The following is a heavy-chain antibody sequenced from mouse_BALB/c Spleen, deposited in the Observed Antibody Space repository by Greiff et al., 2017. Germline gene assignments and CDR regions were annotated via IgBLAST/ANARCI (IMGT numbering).Heavy chain of an antibody. CDR3: ARVHYYGSYWYFDV. CDR2: IRNKANGYTT. J-gene: IGHJ1*01. Sequence: DVMLVESGGGLVQPGGSLRLSCATSGFTFTDYYMSWVRQPPGKALEWLGFIRNKANGYTTEYSASVKGRFTISRDNSQSILYLQMNTLRAEDSATYYCARVHYYGSYWYFDVWGAGTTVTVSS. D-gene: IGHD1-2*01. CDR1: GFTFTDYY. V-gene: IGHV7-3*02.